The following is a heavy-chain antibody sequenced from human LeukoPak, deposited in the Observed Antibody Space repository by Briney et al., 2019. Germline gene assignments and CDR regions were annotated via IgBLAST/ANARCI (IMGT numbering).Heavy chain of an antibody. J-gene: IGHJ6*03. Sequence: ASVKVSCKASGYTFTGYYMHWVRQAPGQGLEWMGWINPNSGGTNYAQKFQGRVTMTRDTSISTAYMELSRLRSDDTAVYYCAREAIVVVMNYYYYYMDVWGKGTTVTVSS. V-gene: IGHV1-2*02. CDR3: AREAIVVVMNYYYYYMDV. CDR1: GYTFTGYY. D-gene: IGHD3-22*01. CDR2: INPNSGGT.